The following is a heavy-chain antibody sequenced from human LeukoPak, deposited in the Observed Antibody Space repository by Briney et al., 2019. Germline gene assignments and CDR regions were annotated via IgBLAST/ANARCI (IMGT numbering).Heavy chain of an antibody. D-gene: IGHD3-3*01. J-gene: IGHJ4*02. V-gene: IGHV3-11*04. CDR1: GFTFSDYY. Sequence: GGSLRLSCAASGFTFSDYYMGWIRQAPGKGLEWISYISSSGATTHYADSVRGRITIPRDNAKSSLYLQMNSLRAEDTAVYYCARVPPYYDFWSGPGVYFDYWGQGTLVTVSS. CDR3: ARVPPYYDFWSGPGVYFDY. CDR2: ISSSGATT.